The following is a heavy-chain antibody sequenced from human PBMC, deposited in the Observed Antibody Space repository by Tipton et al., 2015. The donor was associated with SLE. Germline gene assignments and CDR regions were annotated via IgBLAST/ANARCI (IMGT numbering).Heavy chain of an antibody. V-gene: IGHV1-46*01. Sequence: QLVQSGAEVKKPGASVKVSCKASGYTFTSYYMHWVRQAPGQGLEWMGIINPSGGSTSYAQKFQGRVTMTRDTSTSTVYMELSSLRSEDTAVYYCASVSSIAAAGTGYFDYWGQGTLVTVSS. J-gene: IGHJ4*02. CDR2: INPSGGST. CDR1: GYTFTSYY. CDR3: ASVSSIAAAGTGYFDY. D-gene: IGHD6-13*01.